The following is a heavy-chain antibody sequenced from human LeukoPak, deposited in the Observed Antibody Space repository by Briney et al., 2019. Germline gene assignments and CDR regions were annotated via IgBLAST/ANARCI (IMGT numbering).Heavy chain of an antibody. Sequence: PGGSLRLSCTASGFIFGHYVMTWVRQAPGKGLEWVSSIHNGGGETYYADAVKGRFTISRDNSKNTLYLQMNSLRAEDTAVYYCARDRMGEALGYNWNYFGWFDPWGQGTLVTVSS. CDR2: IHNGGGET. V-gene: IGHV3-23*01. CDR3: ARDRMGEALGYNWNYFGWFDP. CDR1: GFIFGHYV. J-gene: IGHJ5*02. D-gene: IGHD1-7*01.